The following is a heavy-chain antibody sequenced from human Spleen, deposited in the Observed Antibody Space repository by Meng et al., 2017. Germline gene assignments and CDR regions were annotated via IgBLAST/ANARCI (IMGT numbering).Heavy chain of an antibody. D-gene: IGHD1-1*01. CDR2: IIPIVGLT. CDR1: GGTFSTYT. CDR3: ARDTTGTTGYYYYGMDV. V-gene: IGHV1-69*04. J-gene: IGHJ6*02. Sequence: SVKVSCKASGGTFSTYTISWVRQAPGQGLEWMGRIIPIVGLTNYAQKFQGRATLTADKSTSTVYMELSSLRSEDTAVYYCARDTTGTTGYYYYGMDVWGQGTTVTVSS.